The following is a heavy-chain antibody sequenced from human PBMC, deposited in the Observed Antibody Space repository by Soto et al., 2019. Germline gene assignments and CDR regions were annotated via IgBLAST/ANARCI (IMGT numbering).Heavy chain of an antibody. CDR1: GDSVSTNGAA. CDR2: TYYRSQWHY. CDR3: ARDPPDFNSGFDY. V-gene: IGHV6-1*01. J-gene: IGHJ4*02. D-gene: IGHD1-26*01. Sequence: SQTLSLTCAISGDSVSTNGAAWNWIRQSPSRGLEWLGRTYYRSQWHYDYATSVRSRITINPDTSKNQFSLQLNSVTPEDTAVYYCARDPPDFNSGFDYWGQGTQVTVSS.